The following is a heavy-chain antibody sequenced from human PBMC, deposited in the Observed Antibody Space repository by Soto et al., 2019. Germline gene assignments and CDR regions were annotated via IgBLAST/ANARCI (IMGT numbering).Heavy chain of an antibody. Sequence: SVKVSCKASGGTFSSYAISWVRQAPGQGLEWMGGIIPIFGTANYAQKFQGRVTITADESTSTAYMVLSSLRSEDTAVYFCAREIGIAAAGIHWFDPWGQGTLVTVSS. CDR1: GGTFSSYA. D-gene: IGHD6-13*01. V-gene: IGHV1-69*13. CDR2: IIPIFGTA. J-gene: IGHJ5*02. CDR3: AREIGIAAAGIHWFDP.